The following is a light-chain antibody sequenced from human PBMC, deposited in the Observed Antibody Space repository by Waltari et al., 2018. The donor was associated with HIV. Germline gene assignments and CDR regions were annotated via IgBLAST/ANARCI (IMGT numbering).Light chain of an antibody. CDR3: QQYYLSPCT. J-gene: IGKJ1*01. CDR1: QSISNW. Sequence: DIQITPSLSPLSASVDDRVTLTCRASQSISNWLAWYQHKPGNAPKLLISKASTLEGGVPSRFRGSGSGTEFTLTINSLQPDDFATYFCQQYYLSPCTFGQGARV. V-gene: IGKV1-5*03. CDR2: KAS.